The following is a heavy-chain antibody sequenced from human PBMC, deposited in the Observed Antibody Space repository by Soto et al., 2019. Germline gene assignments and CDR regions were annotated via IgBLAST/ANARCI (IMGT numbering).Heavy chain of an antibody. CDR1: GFISSDYS. CDR3: MRWVSYGDL. V-gene: IGHV3-23*01. D-gene: IGHD5-18*01. J-gene: IGHJ4*02. Sequence: EVQELESGGGLVQPGVSLRLSCVASGFISSDYSMGWVRQTPEKGLERISGMSIGYEKTFYGDSVQGRFTISRNRSQNTVHLQKNSRPVEDTGTYYWMRWVSYGDLWGQGTLVTVSS. CDR2: MSIGYEKT.